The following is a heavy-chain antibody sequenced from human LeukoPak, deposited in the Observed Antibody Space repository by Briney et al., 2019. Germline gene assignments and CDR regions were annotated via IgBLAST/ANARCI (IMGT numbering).Heavy chain of an antibody. CDR3: ARAGSMRWLR. Sequence: PSETLSLTCAAYGGSFSGYYWSWIRHPPGKGLEWIGEINHSGSTNYNPSLKSRVTISVDTSKNQFSLKLSSVTAADTAVYYYARAGSMRWLRWGQGTLVTVSS. CDR1: GGSFSGYY. V-gene: IGHV4-34*01. D-gene: IGHD5-24*01. J-gene: IGHJ4*02. CDR2: INHSGST.